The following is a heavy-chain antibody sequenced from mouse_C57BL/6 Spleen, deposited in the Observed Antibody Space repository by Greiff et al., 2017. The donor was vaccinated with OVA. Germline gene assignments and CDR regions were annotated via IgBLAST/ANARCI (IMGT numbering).Heavy chain of an antibody. J-gene: IGHJ3*01. CDR2: IYPGDGDT. Sequence: QVQLQQPGAELVKPGASVKLSCKASGYTFTSYWMHWVKQRPGRGLEWIGRIYPGDGDTNYNGKFKGKATLTADKSSSTAYMQLSSLTSEDSAVYFCARADYDPSAWFAYWGQGTLVTVSA. CDR3: ARADYDPSAWFAY. D-gene: IGHD2-4*01. CDR1: GYTFTSYW. V-gene: IGHV1-62-3*01.